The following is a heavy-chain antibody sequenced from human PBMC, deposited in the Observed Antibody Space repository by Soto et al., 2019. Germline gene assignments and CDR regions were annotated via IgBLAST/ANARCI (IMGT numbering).Heavy chain of an antibody. V-gene: IGHV1-46*01. CDR3: ARGRFLEWLSADY. CDR1: GYTFTSYY. Sequence: ASVKVSCKASGYTFTSYYMHWVRQAPGQGLEWMGIINPSGGSTSYAQKFQGRVTMTRDTSTXXXXXXXXXXRSEDTAVYYCARGRFLEWLSADYWGQGTLVTVSS. J-gene: IGHJ4*02. D-gene: IGHD3-3*01. CDR2: INPSGGST.